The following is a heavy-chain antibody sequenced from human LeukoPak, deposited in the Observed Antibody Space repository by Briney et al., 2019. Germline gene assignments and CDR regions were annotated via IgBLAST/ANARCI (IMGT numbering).Heavy chain of an antibody. J-gene: IGHJ6*02. D-gene: IGHD4-17*01. V-gene: IGHV4-30-2*01. CDR3: ARAYFDYGGIYYGMDV. CDR1: GDSISSGGYS. Sequence: PSETLSLTCTVSGDSISSGGYSWSWIRQPPGKGLEWIGYIYHSGSTYYNPSLKSRVTISVDRSKNQFSLKLSSVTAADTAVYYCARAYFDYGGIYYGMDVWGQGTTVTVSS. CDR2: IYHSGST.